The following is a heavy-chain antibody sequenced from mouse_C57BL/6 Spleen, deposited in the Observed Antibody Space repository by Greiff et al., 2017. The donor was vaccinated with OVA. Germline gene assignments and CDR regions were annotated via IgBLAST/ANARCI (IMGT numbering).Heavy chain of an antibody. Sequence: EVKLMESGGDLVKPGGSLKLSCAASGFTFSSYGMSWVRQTPDKRLEWVATISSGGSYTYYPDSVKGRFTISRDNAKNTLYLQMSSLKSEDTAMYYCARHKDTTVGVDYWGQGTTLTVSS. D-gene: IGHD1-1*01. CDR1: GFTFSSYG. CDR3: ARHKDTTVGVDY. CDR2: ISSGGSYT. V-gene: IGHV5-6*01. J-gene: IGHJ2*01.